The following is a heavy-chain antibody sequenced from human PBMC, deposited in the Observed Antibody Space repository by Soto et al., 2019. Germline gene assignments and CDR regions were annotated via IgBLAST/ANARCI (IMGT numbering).Heavy chain of an antibody. J-gene: IGHJ4*02. CDR2: IYCSGRP. Sequence: SETLSLTCTVSVGSISSYYWSWIRHPPGTGLEWIGYIYCSGRPNYNPSLKSRVTISVDTSKNQFSRKLSSVTAADTAVYYCARDRHSGYHLDYWGKGTLVTVSS. D-gene: IGHD5-12*01. CDR3: ARDRHSGYHLDY. V-gene: IGHV4-59*01. CDR1: VGSISSYY.